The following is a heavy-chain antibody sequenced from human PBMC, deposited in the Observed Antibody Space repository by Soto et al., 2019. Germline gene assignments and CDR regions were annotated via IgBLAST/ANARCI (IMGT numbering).Heavy chain of an antibody. J-gene: IGHJ4*02. V-gene: IGHV3-73*01. D-gene: IGHD3-22*01. CDR3: TRYYYDSSGNLYFDY. Sequence: GGSLRLSCAASGFTFSGSAMHWVRQASGKGLEWVGRIRSKANSYATAYAASVKGRFTISRDDSKNTAYLQMNSLKTEDTAVYYCTRYYYDSSGNLYFDYWGQGTLVTISS. CDR1: GFTFSGSA. CDR2: IRSKANSYAT.